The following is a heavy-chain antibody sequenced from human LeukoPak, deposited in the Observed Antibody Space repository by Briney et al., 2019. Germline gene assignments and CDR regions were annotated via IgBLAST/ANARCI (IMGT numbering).Heavy chain of an antibody. Sequence: SETLSLTCAVYGGSFSGYYWSWIRQPPGKGLEWIGEINHSGSTNYNPSLKSRVTISVDTSKNQFSLKLSSVTAADTAVYYCAKTGIQLWSHDYWGQGTLVTVSS. CDR2: INHSGST. V-gene: IGHV4-34*01. CDR1: GGSFSGYY. D-gene: IGHD5-18*01. CDR3: AKTGIQLWSHDY. J-gene: IGHJ4*02.